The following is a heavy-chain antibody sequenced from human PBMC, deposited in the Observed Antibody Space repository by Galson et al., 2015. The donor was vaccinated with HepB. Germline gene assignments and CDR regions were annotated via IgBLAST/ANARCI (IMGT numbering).Heavy chain of an antibody. CDR1: GFTFSSYA. CDR2: ISGSGGST. CDR3: AKDPGWEPTGPHWLDP. Sequence: SLRLSCAASGFTFSSYAMSWVRQAPGKGLEWVSAISGSGGSTYYADSVKGRFTISRDNSKNTLYLQMNSLRAEDTAVYYCAKDPGWEPTGPHWLDPWGQGTLSPSPQ. J-gene: IGHJ5*02. D-gene: IGHD1-26*01. V-gene: IGHV3-23*01.